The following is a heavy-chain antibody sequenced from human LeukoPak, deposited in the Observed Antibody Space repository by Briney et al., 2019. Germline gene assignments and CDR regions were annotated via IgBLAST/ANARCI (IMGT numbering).Heavy chain of an antibody. D-gene: IGHD3-22*01. CDR1: GFTFSSYS. Sequence: GGSLRLSCAASGFTFSSYSMNWVRQAPGKGLEWVSYISSSSSTIYYADSVKGRFTISRDNAKNSLYLQMNSLRAEDTAVYYCAKADYYDSSGYYHYLWGQGTLVTVSS. V-gene: IGHV3-48*01. J-gene: IGHJ5*02. CDR2: ISSSSSTI. CDR3: AKADYYDSSGYYHYL.